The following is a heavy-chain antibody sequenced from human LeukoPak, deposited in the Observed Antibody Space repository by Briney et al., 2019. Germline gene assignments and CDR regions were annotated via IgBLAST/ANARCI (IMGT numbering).Heavy chain of an antibody. D-gene: IGHD2-2*01. J-gene: IGHJ2*01. CDR2: ISGSGGST. CDR1: GFTFSSYA. Sequence: GGSLRLSCAASGFTFSSYAMSWVRQAPGKGLEWVSVISGSGGSTYYADSVKGRFTISRDNSKNTLYLQMNSLRAEDTAVYYCAKASLYCSSTSCRPDWYFDLWGRGTLVTVSS. CDR3: AKASLYCSSTSCRPDWYFDL. V-gene: IGHV3-23*01.